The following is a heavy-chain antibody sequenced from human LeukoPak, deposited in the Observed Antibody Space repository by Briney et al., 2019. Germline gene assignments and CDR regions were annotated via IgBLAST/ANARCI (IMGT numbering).Heavy chain of an antibody. CDR3: VRLRRNSDTTGFYYYYDF. Sequence: GASLRLSCAASGYTFSSYSINWVRQALGKGLEWVSSISVRSNYIYYADSVRGRFRISRDDARDSLYLQMNSLRAEDTAVYYCVRLRRNSDTTGFYYYYDFWGQGTLVTVSS. D-gene: IGHD3-22*01. J-gene: IGHJ4*02. V-gene: IGHV3-21*01. CDR1: GYTFSSYS. CDR2: ISVRSNYI.